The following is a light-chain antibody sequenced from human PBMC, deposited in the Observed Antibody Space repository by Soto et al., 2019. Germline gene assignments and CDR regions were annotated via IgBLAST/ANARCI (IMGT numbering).Light chain of an antibody. CDR1: SSDVGGYNY. J-gene: IGLJ1*01. CDR3: SSYTSSSTWV. V-gene: IGLV2-14*01. Sequence: QSVLTQPASVSGSPGQSITISCTGTSSDVGGYNYVSWYQQHPGKAPKLMIYDVSNRPSGVSNRFSGSKSGNTASLTISGLQAEDEADYYCSSYTSSSTWVFGTGTKAPS. CDR2: DVS.